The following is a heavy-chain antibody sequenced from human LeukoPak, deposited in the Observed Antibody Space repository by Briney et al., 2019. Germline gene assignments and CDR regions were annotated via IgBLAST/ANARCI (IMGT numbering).Heavy chain of an antibody. CDR3: ARTLYIASAPGGFDY. D-gene: IGHD3-16*01. J-gene: IGHJ4*02. V-gene: IGHV1-69*06. CDR1: GGTFSSYA. Sequence: SVKVSCKASGGTFSSYAISWVRQAPGQGLEWMGGIIPIFGTANYAQKFQGRVTITADKSTSTAYMELSSLRSEDTAVYYCARTLYIASAPGGFDYWGQGTLVTVSS. CDR2: IIPIFGTA.